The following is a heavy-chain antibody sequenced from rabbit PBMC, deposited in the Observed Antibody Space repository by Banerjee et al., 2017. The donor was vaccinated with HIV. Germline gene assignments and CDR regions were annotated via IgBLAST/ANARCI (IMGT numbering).Heavy chain of an antibody. Sequence: QSLEESGGDLVKPGASLTLTCTASGFTLSSYWMSWVRQAPGKGLEWLASIYTGDGNTYYASWAKGRFTISKTSSTTVTLQMTSLTAADTAAYFCARSAYGTGYYDLWGQGTLVTVS. CDR2: IYTGDGNT. V-gene: IGHV1S40*01. D-gene: IGHD1-1*01. CDR1: GFTLSSYW. CDR3: ARSAYGTGYYDL. J-gene: IGHJ4*01.